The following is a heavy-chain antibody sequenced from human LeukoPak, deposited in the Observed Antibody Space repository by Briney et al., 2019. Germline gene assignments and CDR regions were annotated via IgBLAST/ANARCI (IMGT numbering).Heavy chain of an antibody. V-gene: IGHV1-2*06. D-gene: IGHD4-17*01. CDR1: GYTFIGYY. CDR2: INPTSGGT. CDR3: ARSYGDSGNHFNYMDV. J-gene: IGHJ6*03. Sequence: ASVKASCKASGYTFIGYYIHWVRQAPGQGLEWMGRINPTSGGTDSAQKFQGRVTMTSDTSISTAYMELRRLRSDDTAVYYCARSYGDSGNHFNYMDVWGKRTTVTVSS.